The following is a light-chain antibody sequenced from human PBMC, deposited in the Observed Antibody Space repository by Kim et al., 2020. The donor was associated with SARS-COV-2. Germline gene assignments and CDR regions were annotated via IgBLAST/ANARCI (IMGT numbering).Light chain of an antibody. Sequence: QSALTQPASVSGSPGQSIAISCTGTSSDVGGYNYVSWYQQHPGKAPKVMIYDVINRPSGVSDRFSGSKSGNTASLTISGVQAEDEADYYCSSYTSTNTEVFGTGTKVTVL. J-gene: IGLJ1*01. CDR2: DVI. CDR3: SSYTSTNTEV. V-gene: IGLV2-14*01. CDR1: SSDVGGYNY.